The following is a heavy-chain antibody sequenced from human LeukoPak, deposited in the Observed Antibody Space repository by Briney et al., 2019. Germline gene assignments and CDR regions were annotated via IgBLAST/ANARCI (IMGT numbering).Heavy chain of an antibody. V-gene: IGHV1-46*01. D-gene: IGHD2-2*01. CDR1: GYTFTSYY. CDR2: INPSGGST. CDR3: ARGGTRAYYFDY. J-gene: IGHJ4*02. Sequence: ASVKVSCKASGYTFTSYYIHWVRQAPGQGLQWVGVINPSGGSTSYAQKFQGRVTMTGDTSTSTVYMELSSLRSEDTAVYYCARGGTRAYYFDYWGQGTLVTVPS.